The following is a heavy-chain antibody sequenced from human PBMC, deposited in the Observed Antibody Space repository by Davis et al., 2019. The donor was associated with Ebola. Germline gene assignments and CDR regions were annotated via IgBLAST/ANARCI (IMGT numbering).Heavy chain of an antibody. D-gene: IGHD3-16*01. CDR2: IYTSGST. CDR1: GGSISSYY. J-gene: IGHJ5*02. Sequence: PSETLSLTCTVSGGSISSYYWSWIRQPAGKGLEWIGRIYTSGSTNYNPSLKSRVTMSVDTSKNQFSLKLSSVTAADTAVYYCARESTFGAGNWFDPWGQGTLVTASS. V-gene: IGHV4-4*07. CDR3: ARESTFGAGNWFDP.